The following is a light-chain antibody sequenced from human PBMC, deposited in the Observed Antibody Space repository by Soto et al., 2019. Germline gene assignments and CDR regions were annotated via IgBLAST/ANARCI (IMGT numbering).Light chain of an antibody. CDR3: QSYASSLSGWV. Sequence: QSVLTQPPSVSGAPGQRVTISCTGSSSNIGAGYDVHWYQQLPGTAPKLLIYGNSNRPSGVPDRFSGSKSGTSASLAITGLQAEDEADYYCQSYASSLSGWVFGGGTKLTDL. J-gene: IGLJ3*02. CDR2: GNS. V-gene: IGLV1-40*01. CDR1: SSNIGAGYD.